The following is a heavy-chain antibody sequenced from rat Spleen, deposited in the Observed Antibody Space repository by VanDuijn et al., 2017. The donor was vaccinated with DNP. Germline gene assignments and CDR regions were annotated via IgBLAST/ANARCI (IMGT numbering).Heavy chain of an antibody. Sequence: EVQLVGSGGGLVQPGRSLKLSCAASGFTFSKYGMAWVRQAPTKGLEWVAALRFDGSSPYYRGSVKGRFSLSRDNAKSTLYLQVNSLRSEDTATYYCTSNPHIRTAAPFDYWGQGVMVTVSS. D-gene: IGHD3-8*01. J-gene: IGHJ2*01. CDR1: GFTFSKYG. V-gene: IGHV5-29*01. CDR2: LRFDGSSP. CDR3: TSNPHIRTAAPFDY.